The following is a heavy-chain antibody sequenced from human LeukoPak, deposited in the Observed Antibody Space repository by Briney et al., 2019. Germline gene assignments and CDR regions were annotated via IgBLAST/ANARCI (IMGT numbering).Heavy chain of an antibody. J-gene: IGHJ5*02. CDR2: IYYSGST. CDR1: GGSISSYY. Sequence: SETLSLTCTVSGGSISSYYWSWIRQPPGKGLEWIGYIYYSGSTNYNPSLKSRVTISVDTSKNQFSLKLSSVTAADTAVYYCARDFMPTTVTTIRTNWFDPWGQGTLVTVPS. CDR3: ARDFMPTTVTTIRTNWFDP. V-gene: IGHV4-59*01. D-gene: IGHD4-17*01.